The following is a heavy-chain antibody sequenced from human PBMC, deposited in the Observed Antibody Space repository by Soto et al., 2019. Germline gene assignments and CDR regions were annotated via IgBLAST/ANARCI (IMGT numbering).Heavy chain of an antibody. CDR1: GFTFSSYA. V-gene: IGHV3-23*01. J-gene: IGHJ4*02. Sequence: EVQLLESGGGLVPPGGSLRLSCAASGFTFSSYAMSWVRQAPGKGLEWLDGITFRGDNTYYADSVKGRFTLSRDNSRNRLDLQMNSLKVEDTALYYCAKLGTMGVFDNWGQGTLLTVSS. CDR3: AKLGTMGVFDN. D-gene: IGHD1-26*01. CDR2: ITFRGDNT.